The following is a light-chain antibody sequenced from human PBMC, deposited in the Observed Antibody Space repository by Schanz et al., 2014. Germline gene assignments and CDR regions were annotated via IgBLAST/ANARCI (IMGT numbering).Light chain of an antibody. CDR2: DVS. J-gene: IGLJ3*02. Sequence: QSVLTQPASVSGSPGQSITISCTGTSSDVGGYNSVSWYQQHPGKAPKLVIYDVSDRPSGVSNRFSGSKSGNTASLTISGLQAEDEADYYCSAYTRSSAHWFFGGGTKLTVL. V-gene: IGLV2-14*03. CDR3: SAYTRSSAHWF. CDR1: SSDVGGYNS.